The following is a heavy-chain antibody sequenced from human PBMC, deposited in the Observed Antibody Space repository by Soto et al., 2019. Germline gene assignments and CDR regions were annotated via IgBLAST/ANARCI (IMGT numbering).Heavy chain of an antibody. Sequence: GGSLRLSCAASGFTFSNYAMSWVRQAPGKGLEWVSTISGRGGNTYYADSVKGRFTISRDNYRNTLYLQMDSLRVEDSAVYSCAKAGCSGASCYLYYFDYWGQGALVTVSS. CDR2: ISGRGGNT. CDR1: GFTFSNYA. D-gene: IGHD2-15*01. CDR3: AKAGCSGASCYLYYFDY. V-gene: IGHV3-23*01. J-gene: IGHJ4*02.